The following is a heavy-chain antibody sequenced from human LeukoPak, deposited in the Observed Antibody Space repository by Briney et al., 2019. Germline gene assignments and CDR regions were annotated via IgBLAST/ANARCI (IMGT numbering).Heavy chain of an antibody. Sequence: SSETLSLTCTVSGYSISTSYYWGWIRQPPGKGLEWIGSIYHSGNTYYNPSLKSRVTISVDTSKNQFSLKLNSVTAADTAVYYCARAGYGDSDFDYWGQGTLVTVSS. CDR3: ARAGYGDSDFDY. V-gene: IGHV4-38-2*02. D-gene: IGHD4-17*01. CDR2: IYHSGNT. CDR1: GYSISTSYY. J-gene: IGHJ4*02.